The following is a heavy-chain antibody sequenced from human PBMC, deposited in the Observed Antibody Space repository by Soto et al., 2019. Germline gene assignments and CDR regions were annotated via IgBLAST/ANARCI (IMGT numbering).Heavy chain of an antibody. CDR1: GGSISSGGYY. J-gene: IGHJ4*02. V-gene: IGHV4-31*03. CDR3: ARAIGRISDFRGLDY. Sequence: SETLSLTCTVSGGSISSGGYYWSWIRQHPGKGLEWIGYIYYSGSTYYNPSLKSRVTISVDTSKNQFSLKLSSVTAADTAVYYCARAIGRISDFRGLDYWGQGTLVTVSS. CDR2: IYYSGST. D-gene: IGHD3-3*01.